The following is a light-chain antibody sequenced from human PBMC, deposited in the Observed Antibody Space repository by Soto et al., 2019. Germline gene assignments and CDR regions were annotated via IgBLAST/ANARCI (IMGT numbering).Light chain of an antibody. V-gene: IGLV2-14*01. J-gene: IGLJ1*01. Sequence: QSALTQPASVSGSPGQSITISCTGTNSDVGGYNYVSWYQQHPGKAPELMIYEVSHRPSGVSNRFSGSKSDSSASLTISGLQAEDEADYYCSSYTPSRNTYVVGTGTKLTVL. CDR2: EVS. CDR1: NSDVGGYNY. CDR3: SSYTPSRNTYV.